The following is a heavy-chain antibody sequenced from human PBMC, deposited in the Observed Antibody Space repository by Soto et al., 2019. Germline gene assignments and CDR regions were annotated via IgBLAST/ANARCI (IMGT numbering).Heavy chain of an antibody. D-gene: IGHD2-8*01. CDR2: ISAYNGNT. J-gene: IGHJ4*02. CDR3: ARASAVYTLNY. V-gene: IGHV1-18*01. CDR1: GYTFSSYG. Sequence: QVQLVQSGGEVKKPGASVKVSCKASGYTFSSYGISWVRQAPGQGLEWMGWISAYNGNTNYAQKLHVRVTMTTDTSTRKLHMKMLSVRADDKAVYDCARASAVYTLNYWGQGTLVTVSS.